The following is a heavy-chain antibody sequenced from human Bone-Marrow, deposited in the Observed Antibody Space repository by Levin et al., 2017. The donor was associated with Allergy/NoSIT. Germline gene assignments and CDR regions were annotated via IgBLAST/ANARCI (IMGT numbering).Heavy chain of an antibody. D-gene: IGHD2-2*01. CDR2: ISYDGSNK. CDR3: ASHQLLFWSY. V-gene: IGHV3-30*04. J-gene: IGHJ4*02. Sequence: GGSLRLSCAASGFTFSSYAMHWVRQAPGKGLEWVAVISYDGSNKYYADSVKGRFTISRDNSKNTLYLQMNSLRAEDTAVYYCASHQLLFWSYWGQGTLVTVSS. CDR1: GFTFSSYA.